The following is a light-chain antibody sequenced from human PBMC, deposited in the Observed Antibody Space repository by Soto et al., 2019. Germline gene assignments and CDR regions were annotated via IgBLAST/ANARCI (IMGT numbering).Light chain of an antibody. CDR3: QQYNSYPWA. CDR2: DAS. Sequence: DIQMTQSPSTRSASVGDRVTITCRASQSISSWLAWYQQKPGKAPKLLIYDASSLESGVPSRFSGSGSRTEFTLTISSLQPDDFATYYCQQYNSYPWAFGQGTKVDIK. J-gene: IGKJ1*01. V-gene: IGKV1-5*01. CDR1: QSISSW.